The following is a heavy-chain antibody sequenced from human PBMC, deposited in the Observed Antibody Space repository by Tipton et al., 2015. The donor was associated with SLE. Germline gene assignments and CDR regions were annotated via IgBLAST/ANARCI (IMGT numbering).Heavy chain of an antibody. CDR3: ASGGYGGNPDY. CDR2: IKQDGSEK. V-gene: IGHV3-7*01. J-gene: IGHJ4*02. Sequence: SLRLSCAASGFTFSSYWMSWVRQAPGKGLEWVANIKQDGSEKYYVDSVKGRFTISRDTAKNSLYLQMNSLRAEDTAVYYCASGGYGGNPDYWGQGTLVTVSS. D-gene: IGHD4-23*01. CDR1: GFTFSSYW.